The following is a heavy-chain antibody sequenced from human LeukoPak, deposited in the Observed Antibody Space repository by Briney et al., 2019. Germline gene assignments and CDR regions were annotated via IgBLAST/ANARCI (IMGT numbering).Heavy chain of an antibody. Sequence: SETLSLTCTVSGGSISSSSYYWGWIRQPPGKVLEWIGSIYYSGSTYYNPSLKSRVTISVDTSKNQFSLKLSSVTAADTAVYYCARHPDHDYSNDGAFDIWGQGTMVTVSS. D-gene: IGHD4-11*01. CDR1: GGSISSSSYY. J-gene: IGHJ3*02. V-gene: IGHV4-39*01. CDR2: IYYSGST. CDR3: ARHPDHDYSNDGAFDI.